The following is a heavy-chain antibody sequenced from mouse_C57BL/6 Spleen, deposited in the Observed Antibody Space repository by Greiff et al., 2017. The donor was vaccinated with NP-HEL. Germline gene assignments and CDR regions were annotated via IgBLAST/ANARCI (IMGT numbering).Heavy chain of an antibody. J-gene: IGHJ3*01. CDR3: AGSSGAY. Sequence: QVHVKQSGAELARPGASVKLSCKASGYTFTSYGISWVKQRTGQGLEWIGEIYPRSGNTYYNEKFKGKATLTADKSSSTAYMELRSLTSEDSAVYFCAGSSGAYWGQGTLVTVSA. CDR1: GYTFTSYG. CDR2: IYPRSGNT. V-gene: IGHV1-81*01. D-gene: IGHD1-1*01.